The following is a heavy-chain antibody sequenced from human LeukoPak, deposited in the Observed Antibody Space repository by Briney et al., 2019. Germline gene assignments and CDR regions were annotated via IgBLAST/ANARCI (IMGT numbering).Heavy chain of an antibody. CDR1: GFTFSSYG. Sequence: GGSLRLSCAASGFTFSSYGMHWVRQAPGKGLEWVAFIRYDGSNKYYADSVKGRFTISRDNSKNTLYLQMNSLRAEDTAVYYCARDWDYDILTGYYTYYYYGMDVWGQGTTVTVSS. V-gene: IGHV3-30*02. D-gene: IGHD3-9*01. J-gene: IGHJ6*02. CDR2: IRYDGSNK. CDR3: ARDWDYDILTGYYTYYYYGMDV.